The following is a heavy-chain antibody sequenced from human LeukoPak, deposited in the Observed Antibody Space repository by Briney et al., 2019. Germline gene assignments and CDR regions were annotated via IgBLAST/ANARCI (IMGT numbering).Heavy chain of an antibody. CDR1: GGTFSSYA. D-gene: IGHD3-10*01. Sequence: SVKISCKASGGTFSSYAISWVRQAPGQGLEWMGGIIPIFGTASYAQKFQGRVTITADESTSTAYMELSSLRSEDTAVYYCARDKGDMVRGDCFDPWGQGTLVTVSS. J-gene: IGHJ5*02. V-gene: IGHV1-69*01. CDR3: ARDKGDMVRGDCFDP. CDR2: IIPIFGTA.